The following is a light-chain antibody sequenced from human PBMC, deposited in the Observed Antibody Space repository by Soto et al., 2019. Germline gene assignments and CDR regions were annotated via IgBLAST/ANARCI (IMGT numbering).Light chain of an antibody. CDR1: DIGSKS. CDR2: YNS. V-gene: IGLV3-21*04. Sequence: SYELTQPPSVSVAPGKTARITCGGNDIGSKSVHWYQQKPGQAPVLVIYYNSDRPSGIPERFSGSNSGNTATLTISRVEAGDEADYYCQVWHSSSDHRVFGGGTTLTVL. CDR3: QVWHSSSDHRV. J-gene: IGLJ2*01.